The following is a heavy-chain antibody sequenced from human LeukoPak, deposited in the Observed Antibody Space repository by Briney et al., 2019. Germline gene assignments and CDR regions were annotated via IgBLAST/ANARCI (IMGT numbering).Heavy chain of an antibody. CDR2: LSNSGDSR. D-gene: IGHD2/OR15-2a*01. CDR3: GPREDSTTNAYDY. V-gene: IGHV3-23*01. Sequence: PGGSLRLSCAASGFTFSSYAMSWVRQAPGKGLEWVSGLSNSGDSRYYADSVQGRFTISRDNSKNTLYLQMNSLRAEDTAVYYCGPREDSTTNAYDYWGQGTLVTVSS. J-gene: IGHJ4*02. CDR1: GFTFSSYA.